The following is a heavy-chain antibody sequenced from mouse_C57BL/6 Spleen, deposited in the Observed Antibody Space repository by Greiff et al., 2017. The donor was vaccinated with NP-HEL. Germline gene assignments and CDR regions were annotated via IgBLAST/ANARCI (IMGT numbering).Heavy chain of an antibody. D-gene: IGHD2-3*01. CDR3: ARRGDGYYYAMDY. V-gene: IGHV1-82*01. CDR2: IYPGDGDT. Sequence: VKLQESGPELVKPGASVKISCKASGYAFSSSWMNWVKQRPGKGLEWIGRIYPGDGDTNYNGKFKGKATLTADKSSSTAYMQLSSLTSEDSAVYFCARRGDGYYYAMDYWGQGTSVTVSS. J-gene: IGHJ4*01. CDR1: GYAFSSSW.